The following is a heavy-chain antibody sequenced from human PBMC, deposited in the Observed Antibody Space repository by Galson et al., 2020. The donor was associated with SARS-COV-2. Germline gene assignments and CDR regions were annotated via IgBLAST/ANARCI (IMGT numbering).Heavy chain of an antibody. CDR2: IYTSGST. V-gene: IGHV4-4*07. CDR3: ARDNSNYALVYGMDV. D-gene: IGHD4-4*01. J-gene: IGHJ6*02. Sequence: SETLSLTCTVSGGSISSYYWSWIRQPAGKGLEWLGRIYTSGSTNYNPSLKSRVTMSVDTSKNQFSLKLSSVTAADTAVYYCARDNSNYALVYGMDVWGQGTTVTVSS. CDR1: GGSISSYY.